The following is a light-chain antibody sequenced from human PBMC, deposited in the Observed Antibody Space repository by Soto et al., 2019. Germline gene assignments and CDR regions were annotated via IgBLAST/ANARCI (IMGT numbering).Light chain of an antibody. V-gene: IGKV3-15*01. CDR2: GAS. Sequence: EVVMTQSRATLSVSPGERATLSCRASQSVTSRLAWYQQKPGQAPRLLIYGASARATGIPARFSGSGSGTEFTLTVNSLQSEDFAVYYCQQYNNWPLTFGGGTKVDIK. J-gene: IGKJ4*01. CDR1: QSVTSR. CDR3: QQYNNWPLT.